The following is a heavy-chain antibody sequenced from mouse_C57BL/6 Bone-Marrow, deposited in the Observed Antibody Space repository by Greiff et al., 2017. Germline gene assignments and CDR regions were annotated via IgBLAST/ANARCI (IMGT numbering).Heavy chain of an antibody. CDR3: LITTVDCDY. J-gene: IGHJ2*01. CDR2: INPNTGGT. D-gene: IGHD1-1*01. Sequence: VQLQQSGPELVKPGASVKISCKASGYTFTDYYMNWVKQSHGKSLEWIGDINPNTGGTSYNQKFKGKDTLTVDKSSSTAYMELRSLTSEDSAVYYCLITTVDCDYWGQGTTLTVSS. CDR1: GYTFTDYY. V-gene: IGHV1-26*01.